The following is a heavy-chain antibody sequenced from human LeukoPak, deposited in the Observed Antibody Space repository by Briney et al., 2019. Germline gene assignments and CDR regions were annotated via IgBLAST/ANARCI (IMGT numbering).Heavy chain of an antibody. CDR1: GFTVSINY. D-gene: IGHD3-22*01. V-gene: IGHV3-66*01. J-gene: IGHJ4*02. Sequence: GGSLRLSCAASGFTVSINYLTWVRQAPGKGLEWVSVIYSAGGTYYADSVKGRFTFSRDNSKSTLYLQMISLRAEDTAVYYCARLHDSSGYTYFDYWGQGTLVTVSS. CDR2: IYSAGGT. CDR3: ARLHDSSGYTYFDY.